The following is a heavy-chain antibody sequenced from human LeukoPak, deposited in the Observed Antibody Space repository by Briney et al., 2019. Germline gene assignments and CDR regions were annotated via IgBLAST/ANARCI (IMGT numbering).Heavy chain of an antibody. CDR1: GFTVSNTY. V-gene: IGHV3-53*01. Sequence: GGSLRLSCAASGFTVSNTYMSWVRQAPGKGLEWVSIIYSGGGTRYADSVEGRFTVSRDNGKNSLYLQMNSLRVEDTGIYYCVREVVSAGTGDYWGQGALVTVSS. CDR2: IYSGGGT. CDR3: VREVVSAGTGDY. J-gene: IGHJ4*02. D-gene: IGHD6-13*01.